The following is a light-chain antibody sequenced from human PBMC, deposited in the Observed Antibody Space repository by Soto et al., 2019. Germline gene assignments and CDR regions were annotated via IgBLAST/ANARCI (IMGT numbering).Light chain of an antibody. CDR2: SVS. Sequence: QPVLTQPASVSGSPGQSITISCSGPSSDIGAYNHVAWFQQFPGKTPKLMIYSVSNRPSGVSYRFSGSKSGNTASLTISGLQAEDEADYYCISYTVSRSYVFGTGTKVTVL. V-gene: IGLV2-14*01. J-gene: IGLJ1*01. CDR3: ISYTVSRSYV. CDR1: SSDIGAYNH.